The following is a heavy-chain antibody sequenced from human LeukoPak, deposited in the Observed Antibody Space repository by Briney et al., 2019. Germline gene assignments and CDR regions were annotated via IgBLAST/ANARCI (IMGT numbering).Heavy chain of an antibody. V-gene: IGHV3-7*01. J-gene: IGHJ4*02. D-gene: IGHD2-15*01. Sequence: GGSLRLSCAASGFSFSNHWMSWVRQAPGKGLEWVANINLDGTDKYYVDAVKGRFTISRDTAKNSLFLEMNSLRATDTAVYYCVRNGGSLDYWGQGTLVTVSS. CDR2: INLDGTDK. CDR1: GFSFSNHW. CDR3: VRNGGSLDY.